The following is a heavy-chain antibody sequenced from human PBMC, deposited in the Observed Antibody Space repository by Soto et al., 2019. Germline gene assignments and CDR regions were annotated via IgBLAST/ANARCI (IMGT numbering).Heavy chain of an antibody. D-gene: IGHD6-19*01. J-gene: IGHJ4*02. CDR3: EREQWMVHGRDFDY. V-gene: IGHV1-3*01. CDR2: INAGNGNT. CDR1: GYTFTSYA. Sequence: ASVKVSCKASGYTFTSYAMHWVRQAPGQRLEWMGWINAGNGNTKYSQKFQGRVTITRDTSASTAYMELSSLRSEDTAVYYCEREQWMVHGRDFDYWGQGTLVTVSS.